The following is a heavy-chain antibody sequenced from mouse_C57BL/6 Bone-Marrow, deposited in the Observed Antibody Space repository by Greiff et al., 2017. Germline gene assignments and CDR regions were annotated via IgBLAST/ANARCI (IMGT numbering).Heavy chain of an antibody. Sequence: EVQLQQSGPGMVKPSQSLSLTCTVTGYSITSGYDWHWIRHFPGNKLEWMGYIRYSGSTNYNPSLKSRISITHDTSKNHFFLKLNSVTTEDTATYYCARGVYGSSLYFDYWGQGTTLTVSS. CDR1: GYSITSGYD. V-gene: IGHV3-1*01. J-gene: IGHJ2*01. D-gene: IGHD1-1*01. CDR2: IRYSGST. CDR3: ARGVYGSSLYFDY.